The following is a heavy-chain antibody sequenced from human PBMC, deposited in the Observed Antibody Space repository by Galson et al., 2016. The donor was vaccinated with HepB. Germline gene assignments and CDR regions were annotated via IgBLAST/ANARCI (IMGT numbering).Heavy chain of an antibody. Sequence: QSGAEVKKPGESLKISCRGSGYSFTSYWIGWVRQMPGKGLEWMGIIYPGDSDTKYSPSFQGQVTISADKSISTAYLQWSSLRASDTAMYYCASRITLVRDFVDIWGQGTMVTVSS. CDR3: ASRITLVRDFVDI. D-gene: IGHD3-10*01. CDR2: IYPGDSDT. CDR1: GYSFTSYW. V-gene: IGHV5-51*01. J-gene: IGHJ3*02.